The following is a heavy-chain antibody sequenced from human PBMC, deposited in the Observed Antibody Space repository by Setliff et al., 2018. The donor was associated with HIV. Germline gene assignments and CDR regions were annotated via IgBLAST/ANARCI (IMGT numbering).Heavy chain of an antibody. D-gene: IGHD6-19*01. Sequence: PSETLSLTCAVYGGSLSDYYWSWIRQPPGKGLEWIGEINHSGSTNYNPSLKRRVTISVDTSKNQFSLKLNSVTAADMGVYYCARGRKKTLAVSGTRYFDFWGQGTLVTVSS. CDR2: INHSGST. J-gene: IGHJ4*02. CDR1: GGSLSDYY. CDR3: ARGRKKTLAVSGTRYFDF. V-gene: IGHV4-34*01.